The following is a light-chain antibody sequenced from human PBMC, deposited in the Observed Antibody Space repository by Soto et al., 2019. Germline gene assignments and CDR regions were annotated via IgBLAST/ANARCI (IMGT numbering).Light chain of an antibody. CDR3: SSYGGFNNVL. CDR2: EVT. CDR1: SSDVGSYNL. Sequence: QSALTQPASVSGSPGQSITISCTGTSSDVGSYNLVSWYQQHPGKAPKLIIYEVTKRPSGVPYRFSGSKSGNTASLTVSGLQTEDEADYYCSSYGGFNNVLFGGGTKLTVL. V-gene: IGLV2-23*02. J-gene: IGLJ2*01.